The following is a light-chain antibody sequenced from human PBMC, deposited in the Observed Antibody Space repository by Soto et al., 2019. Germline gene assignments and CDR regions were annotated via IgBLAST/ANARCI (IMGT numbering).Light chain of an antibody. V-gene: IGKV1-9*01. CDR2: AAS. J-gene: IGKJ4*01. CDR1: QDIAIY. Sequence: IPLTQSPSSLSASVXHRLTITCRASQDIAIYLAWYQQKPGEAPKLLIYAASTLYGGVPSRFSGSGSGTDFALTITSLQAEDFATYYCQQLRMYPSTFGGGTKVDI. CDR3: QQLRMYPST.